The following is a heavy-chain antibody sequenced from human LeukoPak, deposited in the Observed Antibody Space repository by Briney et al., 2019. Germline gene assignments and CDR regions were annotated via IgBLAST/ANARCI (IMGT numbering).Heavy chain of an antibody. CDR3: ARGPLRWFDY. J-gene: IGHJ5*01. D-gene: IGHD4-17*01. Sequence: SETLSLTCTVSGGSISSSSYYWGWIRQPPGKGLEWIGEINHSGSTNYNPSLKSRVTISVDTSKNQFSLNLSSVTAADTAVYSCARGPLRWFDYWGQGTLVTVSS. V-gene: IGHV4-39*07. CDR1: GGSISSSSYY. CDR2: INHSGST.